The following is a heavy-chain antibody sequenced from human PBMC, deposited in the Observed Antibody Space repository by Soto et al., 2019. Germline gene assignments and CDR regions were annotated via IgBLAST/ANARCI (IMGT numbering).Heavy chain of an antibody. Sequence: ETLYLTCTLSDCSISSSSYYWAWMRQPPGKGREWIGSIYDSVSTYYNPSLKSRVTISVDTSKNQSTLKLSSVTAPDTAVYYCAREVGDARSIAAHSDYWGQGTLVTVSS. J-gene: IGHJ4*02. D-gene: IGHD6-6*01. CDR1: DCSISSSSYY. CDR3: AREVGDARSIAAHSDY. CDR2: IYDSVST. V-gene: IGHV4-39*02.